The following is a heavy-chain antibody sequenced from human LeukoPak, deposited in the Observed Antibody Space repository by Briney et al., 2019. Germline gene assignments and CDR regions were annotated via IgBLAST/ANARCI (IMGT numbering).Heavy chain of an antibody. CDR3: ARDPGGYSGYDPFDY. V-gene: IGHV4-34*01. D-gene: IGHD5-12*01. Sequence: PSETLSLTCAVYGGSFSGYYWSWIRQPPGKGLEWIGEINHSGSTNYNPSLKSRVTISVDTSKNQFSLKLSSVTAADTAVYYCARDPGGYSGYDPFDYWGRGTLVTVSS. J-gene: IGHJ4*02. CDR2: INHSGST. CDR1: GGSFSGYY.